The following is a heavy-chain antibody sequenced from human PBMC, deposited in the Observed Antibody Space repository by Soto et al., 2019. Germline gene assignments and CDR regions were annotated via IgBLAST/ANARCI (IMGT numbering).Heavy chain of an antibody. Sequence: PSETLSLTCTVSGDSVSSGLYYWGWVRQPPGKGLEWIGYIYYSGSTNYTPSLENRVTMSLATSKNQFSLRLSSVTAADTAVYYCAREGDYDNFFDYWGQGTLVTVSS. CDR3: AREGDYDNFFDY. CDR2: IYYSGST. CDR1: GDSVSSGLYY. D-gene: IGHD4-17*01. J-gene: IGHJ4*02. V-gene: IGHV4-61*01.